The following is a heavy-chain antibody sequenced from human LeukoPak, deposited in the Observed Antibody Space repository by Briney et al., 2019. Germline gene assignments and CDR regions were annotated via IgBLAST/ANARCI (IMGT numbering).Heavy chain of an antibody. J-gene: IGHJ4*02. Sequence: SETLSLTCTVSGGSISSSSYYWGWIRQPPGKGLEWIGSIYYSGSTYYNPSLKSRVTISVDTSKNQFSLKLSSVTAADTAVYYCARTYIAARVLDYWGQGTLVTVSS. CDR2: IYYSGST. V-gene: IGHV4-39*01. CDR1: GGSISSSSYY. CDR3: ARTYIAARVLDY. D-gene: IGHD6-6*01.